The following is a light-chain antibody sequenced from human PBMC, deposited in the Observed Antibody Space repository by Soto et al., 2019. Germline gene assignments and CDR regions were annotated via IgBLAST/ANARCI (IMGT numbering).Light chain of an antibody. CDR2: DAS. CDR1: QSVSSNY. V-gene: IGKV3D-20*02. Sequence: EIVFTQSPGTLSFSPGERATLSFRASQSVSSNYLAWYQQKPGQAPRLLIYDASNRATGIPARFSGSGSGTDFTLTISSLEPEDFAVYYCQQRSNWRTFGQGTRLEIK. J-gene: IGKJ5*01. CDR3: QQRSNWRT.